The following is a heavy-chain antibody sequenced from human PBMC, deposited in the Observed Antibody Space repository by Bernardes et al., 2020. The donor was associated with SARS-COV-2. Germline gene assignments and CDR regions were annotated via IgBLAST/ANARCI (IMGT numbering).Heavy chain of an antibody. J-gene: IGHJ6*02. Sequence: GGSLRLSCAASGFTFSSYWMSWVRQAPGKGLEWVANIKQDGSEKYYVDSVKGRFTISRDNAKNSLYLQMNSLRAEDTAVYYCARDSGQSGDYYYYYGMDVWGQGTTVTVSS. CDR1: GFTFSSYW. CDR3: ARDSGQSGDYYYYYGMDV. D-gene: IGHD4-17*01. V-gene: IGHV3-7*03. CDR2: IKQDGSEK.